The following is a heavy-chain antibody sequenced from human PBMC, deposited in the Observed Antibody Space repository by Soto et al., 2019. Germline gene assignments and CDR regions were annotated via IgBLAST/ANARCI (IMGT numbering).Heavy chain of an antibody. CDR1: GGSISSSSYY. CDR3: ARHLRFLEWFGTWAMDV. D-gene: IGHD3-3*01. J-gene: IGHJ6*04. V-gene: IGHV4-39*01. Sequence: SETLSLTCTVSGGSISSSSYYWGWIRQPPGKGLEWIGSIYYSGSTYYNPSLKSRVTISVDTSKNQFSLKLSSVTAADTAVYYCARHLRFLEWFGTWAMDVWGKGTTVTVSS. CDR2: IYYSGST.